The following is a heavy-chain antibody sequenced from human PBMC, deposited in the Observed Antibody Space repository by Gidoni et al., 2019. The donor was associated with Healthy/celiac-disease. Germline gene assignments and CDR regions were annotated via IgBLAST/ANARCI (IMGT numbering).Heavy chain of an antibody. Sequence: QVQLQESGPGLVKPSQTLSLTCTVSGGSISSGEYYWSWIRHPPGKGLEWIGYIYYSGSTYYNPSLKSRVTISVDTSKNQFSLKLSSVTAADTAVYYCARTPHYYDTRYWYFDLWGRGTLVTVSS. D-gene: IGHD3-22*01. CDR1: GGSISSGEYY. V-gene: IGHV4-30-4*01. CDR2: IYYSGST. CDR3: ARTPHYYDTRYWYFDL. J-gene: IGHJ2*01.